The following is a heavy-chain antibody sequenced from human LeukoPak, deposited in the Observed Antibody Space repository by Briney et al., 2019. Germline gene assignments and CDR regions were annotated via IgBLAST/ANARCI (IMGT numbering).Heavy chain of an antibody. Sequence: PSETLSLTCAVYGGSFSGYYWSWIRQPPGKGLEWIGEINHSGSTNYNPSLKSRVTISVDTSKNQFSLKLSSVTAADTAIYYCARDRREDDAFDIWGQGTMVTVSS. D-gene: IGHD1-26*01. V-gene: IGHV4-34*01. CDR3: ARDRREDDAFDI. CDR1: GGSFSGYY. CDR2: INHSGST. J-gene: IGHJ3*02.